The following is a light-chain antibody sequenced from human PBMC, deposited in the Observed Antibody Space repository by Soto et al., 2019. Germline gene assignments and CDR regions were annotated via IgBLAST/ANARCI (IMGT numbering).Light chain of an antibody. Sequence: DIQMTQSPSSLSASVGDRATITCRASQTVRTYLNWYQQKPGKAPTLLVYAASTLESAVPPRFSRAGSETDFTLTISGLQPEDFATYCCQQTFSTPITFGQGTRLE. CDR1: QTVRTY. CDR3: QQTFSTPIT. V-gene: IGKV1-39*01. J-gene: IGKJ5*01. CDR2: AAS.